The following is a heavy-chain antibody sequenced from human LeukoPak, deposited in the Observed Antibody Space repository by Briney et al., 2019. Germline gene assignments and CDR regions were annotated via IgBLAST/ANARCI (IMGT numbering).Heavy chain of an antibody. CDR1: GFTFDDYG. CDR3: ARGTKNSYYYDSSGYRHYYYYYYMHV. D-gene: IGHD3-22*01. V-gene: IGHV3-20*04. Sequence: GGSLRLSCAASGFTFDDYGMSWVRQAPGKGLEWVSGINWNDGSSGYADSVKGRFTISRDNAKNSLYLQMNSLRAEDTALYYCARGTKNSYYYDSSGYRHYYYYYYMHVWGKGTTVTVSS. J-gene: IGHJ6*03. CDR2: INWNDGSS.